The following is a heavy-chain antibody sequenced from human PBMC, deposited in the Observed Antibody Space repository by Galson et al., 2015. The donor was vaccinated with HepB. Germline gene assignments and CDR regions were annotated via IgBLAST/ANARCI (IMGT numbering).Heavy chain of an antibody. CDR1: GFTFSDYY. CDR3: ARDVGDYDSSGYYQDVFDY. J-gene: IGHJ4*02. V-gene: IGHV3-11*06. CDR2: ISSSSSYT. Sequence: SLRLSCAASGFTFSDYYMSWIRQAPGKGLEWVSYISSSSSYTNYADSVKGRFTISRDNAKNSLYLQMNSLRAEDTAVYYCARDVGDYDSSGYYQDVFDYWGQGTLVTVSS. D-gene: IGHD3-22*01.